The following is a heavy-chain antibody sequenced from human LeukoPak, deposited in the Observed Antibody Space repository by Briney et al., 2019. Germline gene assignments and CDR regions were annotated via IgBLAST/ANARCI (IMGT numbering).Heavy chain of an antibody. CDR2: INYSGST. D-gene: IGHD3-10*01. Sequence: PSETLSLTCAVYGGSFTGYYWSWIRQPPGKGLEWIGEINYSGSTNYNPSLKSRVTMSVVTSKNQFSLKLTSVTAADTAVYYCVRNRETYYGSGSHPPAPFDYWGQGTLVTVSS. V-gene: IGHV4-34*01. CDR3: VRNRETYYGSGSHPPAPFDY. J-gene: IGHJ4*02. CDR1: GGSFTGYY.